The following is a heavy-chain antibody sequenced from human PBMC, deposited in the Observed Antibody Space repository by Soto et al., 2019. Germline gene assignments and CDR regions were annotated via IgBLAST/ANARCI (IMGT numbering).Heavy chain of an antibody. D-gene: IGHD2-15*01. CDR1: GFTFSSNS. V-gene: IGHV3-21*01. Sequence: GRSLRLSSVASGFTFSSNSMNWVRQAPGEGLEWVSSISRMSSYINYTGSVKGRFTISRDNAKNTLYLQMNSLRAEDTAVYYCARDSLAGGNDAIDIWGQGTMVTVSS. CDR3: ARDSLAGGNDAIDI. J-gene: IGHJ3*02. CDR2: ISRMSSYI.